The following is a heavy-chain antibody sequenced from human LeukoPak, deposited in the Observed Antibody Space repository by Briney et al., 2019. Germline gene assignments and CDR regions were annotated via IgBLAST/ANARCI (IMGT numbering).Heavy chain of an antibody. CDR1: GYTFTSYY. Sequence: ASVKVSCKASGYTFTSYYMHWVRQAPGQGLEWMGWISAYNGNTSYAQKLQGRVTMTTDTSTSTAYMELRSLRSDDTAVYYCARGNGFGEARAVNWFDPWGQGTLVTVSS. V-gene: IGHV1-18*04. D-gene: IGHD3-10*01. CDR3: ARGNGFGEARAVNWFDP. J-gene: IGHJ5*02. CDR2: ISAYNGNT.